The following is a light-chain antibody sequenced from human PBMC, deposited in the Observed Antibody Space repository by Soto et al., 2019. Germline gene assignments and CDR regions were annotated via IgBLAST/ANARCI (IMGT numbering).Light chain of an antibody. CDR1: SNDIGGYNL. CDR3: CSFAGGATFL. V-gene: IGLV2-23*03. CDR2: EGS. J-gene: IGLJ2*01. Sequence: QSALTQPASVSGSPGQSITISCTGTSNDIGGYNLVSWYQQHSGKAPRLIIYEGSKRPSGVSDRFSGSTSGNTASLTISALQAEDEAHYSCCSFAGGATFLFGGGTKVTVL.